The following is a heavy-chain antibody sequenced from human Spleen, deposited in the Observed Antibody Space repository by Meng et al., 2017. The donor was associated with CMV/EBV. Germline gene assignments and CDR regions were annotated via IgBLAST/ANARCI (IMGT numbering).Heavy chain of an antibody. J-gene: IGHJ4*02. Sequence: GESLKISCAASRFTCTTYAMHWGRQAPGKGLEWVAFISYDGRIEYYADSVKGRFTIFRDNSKNTLTLQMNSLRAEDTAVYYCARAGRTRERIVAGTGPFDYWGQGILVTVSS. D-gene: IGHD6-19*01. CDR1: RFTCTTYA. V-gene: IGHV3-30*04. CDR2: ISYDGRIE. CDR3: ARAGRTRERIVAGTGPFDY.